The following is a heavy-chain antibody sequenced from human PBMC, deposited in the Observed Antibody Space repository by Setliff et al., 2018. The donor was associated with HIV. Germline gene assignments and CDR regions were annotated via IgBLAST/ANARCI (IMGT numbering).Heavy chain of an antibody. J-gene: IGHJ6*03. Sequence: PSETLSLTCTVSGASISSSSHHWAWIRQPPGKGLEYIGNIYYTGSTHHNPSLESRVATSVDTSKNQFSLKLSSVTAADTAVYYCARDRSNWNYGKNYMDVWGKGTTVTVSS. CDR3: ARDRSNWNYGKNYMDV. D-gene: IGHD1-7*01. CDR1: GASISSSSHH. V-gene: IGHV4-39*02. CDR2: IYYTGST.